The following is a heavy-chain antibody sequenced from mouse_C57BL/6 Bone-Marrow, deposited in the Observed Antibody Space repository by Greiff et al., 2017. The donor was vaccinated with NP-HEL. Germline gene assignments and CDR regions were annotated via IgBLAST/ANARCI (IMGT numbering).Heavy chain of an antibody. CDR3: ARYYYGSRGWNCDV. Sequence: QVQLQQPGADLVKPGASVKLSCKASGYTFTSYWMHWVKQRPGRGLEWIGRIDPNSGGTKFNEKFKTKATLTVDKPSSTAYMQLSSLTSEDSAVYYCARYYYGSRGWNCDVWGTGTTVTVSS. V-gene: IGHV1-72*01. CDR1: GYTFTSYW. CDR2: IDPNSGGT. D-gene: IGHD1-1*01. J-gene: IGHJ1*03.